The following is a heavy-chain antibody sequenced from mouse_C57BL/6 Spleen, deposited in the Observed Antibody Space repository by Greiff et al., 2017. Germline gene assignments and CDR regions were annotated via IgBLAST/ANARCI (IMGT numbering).Heavy chain of an antibody. V-gene: IGHV1-26*01. D-gene: IGHD1-1*01. J-gene: IGHJ2*01. CDR1: GYTFTDYY. CDR3: ARESYDYFDY. CDR2: INPNNGGT. Sequence: VQLQQSGPELVKPGASVKISCKASGYTFTDYYMNWVKQSHGKSLEWIGDINPNNGGTSYNQKFKGKATLTVDKSSSTAYMELRSLTSEDSAVYYCARESYDYFDYWGQGTTLTVSS.